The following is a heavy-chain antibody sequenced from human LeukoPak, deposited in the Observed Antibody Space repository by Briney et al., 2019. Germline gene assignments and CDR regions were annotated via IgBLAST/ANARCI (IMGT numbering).Heavy chain of an antibody. V-gene: IGHV4-34*01. Sequence: SETLSLTCAVYGGPFSGYYWSWIRQPPGKGLEWIGEINHSGSTNYNPSLKSRVTMSVDTSKNQFSLKLSSVTAADTAVYYCARGLIGYCSGGSCYRGYFDYWGQGTLVTVSS. CDR2: INHSGST. CDR3: ARGLIGYCSGGSCYRGYFDY. CDR1: GGPFSGYY. D-gene: IGHD2-15*01. J-gene: IGHJ4*02.